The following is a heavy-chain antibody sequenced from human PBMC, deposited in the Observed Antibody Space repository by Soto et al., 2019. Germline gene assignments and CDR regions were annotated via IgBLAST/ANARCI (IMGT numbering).Heavy chain of an antibody. D-gene: IGHD2-21*01. CDR3: TTDLGPLFISDAFDI. CDR1: GFSFTTYW. Sequence: PGESLKISCKGSGFSFTTYWIAWVRQMPGKGLEWMGIIYPGDSKTTYSPSFQGQVTISADKSISTAYLQWSSLKTEDTAVYYCTTDLGPLFISDAFDIWGQGTMVTVSS. J-gene: IGHJ3*02. V-gene: IGHV5-51*01. CDR2: IYPGDSKT.